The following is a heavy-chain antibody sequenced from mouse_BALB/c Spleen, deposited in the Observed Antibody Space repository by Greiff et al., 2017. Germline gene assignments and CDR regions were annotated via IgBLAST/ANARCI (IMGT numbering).Heavy chain of an antibody. CDR2: ISSGGST. V-gene: IGHV5-6-5*01. Sequence: EVKLMESGGGLVKPGGSLKLSCAASGFTFSSYAMSWVRQTPEKRLEWVASISSGGSTYYPDSVKGRFTISRDNARNILYLQMSSLRSEDTAMYYCARGQGGNYLWDFDYWGQGTTLTVSS. D-gene: IGHD2-1*01. CDR1: GFTFSSYA. J-gene: IGHJ2*01. CDR3: ARGQGGNYLWDFDY.